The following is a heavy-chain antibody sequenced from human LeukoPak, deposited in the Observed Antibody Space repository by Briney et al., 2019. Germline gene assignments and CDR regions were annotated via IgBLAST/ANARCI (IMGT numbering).Heavy chain of an antibody. V-gene: IGHV3-7*01. CDR3: ATQNYYYYHMDV. J-gene: IGHJ6*03. Sequence: GGSLRLSCAASGFTFSSYWMNWVRQAPGKGLEWVANIKKDGSDKNYLGSVKGRFTISRDNAKNSLYLQMNSLRAEDTAVYYCATQNYYYYHMDVWGKGTTVTVSS. CDR2: IKKDGSDK. CDR1: GFTFSSYW.